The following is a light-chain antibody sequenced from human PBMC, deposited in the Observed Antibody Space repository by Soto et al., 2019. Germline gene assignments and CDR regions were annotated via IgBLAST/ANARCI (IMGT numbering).Light chain of an antibody. CDR1: NSDVGAYKP. Sequence: QSVLTQPASVSGSPGQSITISCTGTNSDVGAYKPVSWYQHHPGKAPKLMIYDVSYRPSGVSNRFSGSQSGNTASLTISGLRPEDESDYYCSSSTTRGTRVFGTGTKVTVL. J-gene: IGLJ1*01. CDR2: DVS. CDR3: SSSTTRGTRV. V-gene: IGLV2-14*03.